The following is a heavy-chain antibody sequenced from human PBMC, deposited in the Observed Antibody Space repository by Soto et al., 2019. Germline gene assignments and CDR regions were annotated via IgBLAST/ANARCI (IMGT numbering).Heavy chain of an antibody. V-gene: IGHV3-7*05. J-gene: IGHJ6*02. CDR2: IKQDGSEK. Sequence: HPGGSLRLSCAASGFTFSSYWMSWVRQSPGKGLEWVANIKQDGSEKYYVDSVKGRFTISRDNAKNSLYLQMNSLRAEDTAVYYCARRLLSAAGTKNYYYYYGMDVWGQGTTVTVSS. CDR3: ARRLLSAAGTKNYYYYYGMDV. CDR1: GFTFSSYW. D-gene: IGHD6-13*01.